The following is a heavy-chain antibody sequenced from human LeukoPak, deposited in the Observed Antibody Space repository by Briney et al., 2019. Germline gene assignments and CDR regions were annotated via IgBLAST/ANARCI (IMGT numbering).Heavy chain of an antibody. CDR2: INPNSGGT. J-gene: IGHJ4*02. Sequence: GASVKVSCKASGYTFTGYYMHWVRQAPGQGLEWMGWINPNSGGTNYAQKFQGRVTMTRDTSISTAYMELSRLRSDDTAVYYCARYPSYGSGSHGPDDWGQGTLVIVSS. D-gene: IGHD3-10*01. CDR3: ARYPSYGSGSHGPDD. V-gene: IGHV1-2*02. CDR1: GYTFTGYY.